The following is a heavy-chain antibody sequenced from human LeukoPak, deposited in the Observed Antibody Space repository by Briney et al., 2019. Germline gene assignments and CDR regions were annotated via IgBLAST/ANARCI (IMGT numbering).Heavy chain of an antibody. CDR2: INPNSGGT. CDR1: GYTFTGYY. D-gene: IGHD4-17*01. Sequence: EASVKVSCKASGYTFTGYYMHWVRQAPGQGLEWMGWINPNSGGTNYAQKFQGRVTMTRDMSTSTVYMELSSLRSEDTAVYYCARDGYYGDDRFDYWGQGTLVTVSS. CDR3: ARDGYYGDDRFDY. J-gene: IGHJ4*02. V-gene: IGHV1-2*02.